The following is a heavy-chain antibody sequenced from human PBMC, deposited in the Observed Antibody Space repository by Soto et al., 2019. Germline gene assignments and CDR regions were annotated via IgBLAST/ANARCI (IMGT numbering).Heavy chain of an antibody. V-gene: IGHV3-33*01. D-gene: IGHD6-19*01. Sequence: QVQLVESGGGVVQPGRSLRLSCAASGFTFSSYGMHWVRQAPGKGLEWVAVIWYDGSNKYYADSVKGRFTISRDNSKNTLYLQMNSLRAEDTAVYYCARERVGQWLPNRKKYYYYYGMDVWGQGTTVTVSS. CDR2: IWYDGSNK. CDR3: ARERVGQWLPNRKKYYYYYGMDV. J-gene: IGHJ6*02. CDR1: GFTFSSYG.